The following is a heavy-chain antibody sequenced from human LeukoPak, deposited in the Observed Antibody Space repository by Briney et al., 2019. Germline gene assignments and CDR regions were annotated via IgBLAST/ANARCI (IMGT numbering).Heavy chain of an antibody. CDR2: INAGNGNT. Sequence: ASVKVSCKASGYTFTSYAMHWVRQAPGQRLEWMGWINAGNGNTKYSQKFQGRVTITRDTSASTAYMELSSLRSEDTAVYYCARTLYDISTGYYNPTPLDYWGQGTLVTVSS. CDR1: GYTFTSYA. D-gene: IGHD3-9*01. CDR3: ARTLYDISTGYYNPTPLDY. J-gene: IGHJ4*02. V-gene: IGHV1-3*01.